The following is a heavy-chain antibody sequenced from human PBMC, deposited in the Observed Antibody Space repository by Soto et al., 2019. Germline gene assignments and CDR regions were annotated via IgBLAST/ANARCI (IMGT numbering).Heavy chain of an antibody. CDR2: IVVGSGNT. J-gene: IGHJ6*02. D-gene: IGHD6-13*01. V-gene: IGHV1-58*01. Sequence: GASVKVSCKASGFTFTSSAVRWVRQARGQRPEWIGWIVVGSGNTNYAQKFQERVTITRDMSTTTAYMELSSLRSEDTAVYYCAAVAGTRYYNGMDVWGQGTTVTVSS. CDR3: AAVAGTRYYNGMDV. CDR1: GFTFTSSA.